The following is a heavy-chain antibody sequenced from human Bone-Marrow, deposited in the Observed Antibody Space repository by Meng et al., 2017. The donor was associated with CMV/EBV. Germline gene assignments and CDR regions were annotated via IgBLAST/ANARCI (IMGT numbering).Heavy chain of an antibody. V-gene: IGHV3-48*03. Sequence: LSLTCAASGFTFSSYEMNWVRQAPGKGLEWVSYISSSGSTIYYADSVKGRFTISRDNAKNSLYLQMNSLRAEDTAVYYCAREYYDSSGYHPLDYLGQGTLVTVSS. CDR1: GFTFSSYE. CDR2: ISSSGSTI. J-gene: IGHJ4*02. D-gene: IGHD3-22*01. CDR3: AREYYDSSGYHPLDY.